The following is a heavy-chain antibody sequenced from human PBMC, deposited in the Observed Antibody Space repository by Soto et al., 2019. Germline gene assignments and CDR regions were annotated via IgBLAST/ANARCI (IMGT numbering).Heavy chain of an antibody. D-gene: IGHD3-10*01. CDR2: IYSGGST. V-gene: IGHV3-53*01. CDR1: GFTVSSNY. Sequence: GGSLRLSCAASGFTVSSNYMSWVRQAPGKGLEWVSVIYSGGSTYYADSVKGRFTISRDNSKNTLYLQMNSLRAEDTAVYYCARAGSGSSGSGIEYGMDVWGQGTTVTVSS. CDR3: ARAGSGSSGSGIEYGMDV. J-gene: IGHJ6*02.